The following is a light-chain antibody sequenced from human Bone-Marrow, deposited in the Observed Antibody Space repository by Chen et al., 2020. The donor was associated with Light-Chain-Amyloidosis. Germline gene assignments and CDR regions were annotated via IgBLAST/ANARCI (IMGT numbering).Light chain of an antibody. J-gene: IGLJ2*01. CDR1: DLPTKY. CDR2: RDT. CDR3: QSADSSGTYEVI. V-gene: IGLV3-25*03. Sequence: SSQLTQPPSLPVSPSQPPRDYCSGDDLPTKYAYWYQQKPGQAPVLVRHRDTERPSGISERFSGSSSGTTATLTISGVQAEDEADYHCQSADSSGTYEVIFGGGTKLTVL.